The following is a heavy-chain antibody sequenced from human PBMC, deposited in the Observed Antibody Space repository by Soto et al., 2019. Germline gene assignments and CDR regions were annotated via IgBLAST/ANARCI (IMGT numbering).Heavy chain of an antibody. Sequence: GGALRLSCTAAGFPFKSYAMRWLRQATGKGLEWVSAISGSGGSTYYADSVKGRFTISRDNSKNTLYLQMNSLRAEDTAVYYCPKDTNDLHCSSTSCYTRSYGMDVWGQGTTVTVSS. J-gene: IGHJ6*02. D-gene: IGHD2-2*02. CDR1: GFPFKSYA. V-gene: IGHV3-23*01. CDR3: PKDTNDLHCSSTSCYTRSYGMDV. CDR2: ISGSGGST.